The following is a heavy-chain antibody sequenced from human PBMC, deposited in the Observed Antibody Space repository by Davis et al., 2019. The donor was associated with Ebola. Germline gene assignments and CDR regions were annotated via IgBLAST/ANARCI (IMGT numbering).Heavy chain of an antibody. CDR3: ASLRRTITGMDDGFDI. D-gene: IGHD2-8*02. CDR1: GNSFTSHW. J-gene: IGHJ3*02. Sequence: GESLKISCKDSGNSFTSHWIGWVRQMPGKGLEWMGIIYTGDSDTRYRPSFRGQVTLSADKSIKTAFLQWSSLKASDTAMYYCASLRRTITGMDDGFDIWGQGTMVTVSS. CDR2: IYTGDSDT. V-gene: IGHV5-51*01.